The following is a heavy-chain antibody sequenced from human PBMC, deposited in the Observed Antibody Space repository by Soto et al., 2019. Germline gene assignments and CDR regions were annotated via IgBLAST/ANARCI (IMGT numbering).Heavy chain of an antibody. D-gene: IGHD2-15*01. J-gene: IGHJ5*02. Sequence: PGGSLRLSCAASGFTVSSSYMTWVRQAPGKGLEWVSVMYAGGTTYYAGSVKGRFTFSRDNSKNMLYLQMNNLRAEDTAVYYCAREFRDGSNTRLAFEPWGQGTLVTVSS. V-gene: IGHV3-66*01. CDR1: GFTVSSSY. CDR3: AREFRDGSNTRLAFEP. CDR2: MYAGGTT.